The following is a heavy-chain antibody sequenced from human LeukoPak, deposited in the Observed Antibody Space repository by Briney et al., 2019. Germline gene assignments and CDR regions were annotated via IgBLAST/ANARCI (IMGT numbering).Heavy chain of an antibody. Sequence: PSQTLSLTCTVSGGSISSGSYYWNWIRQPAGKRLEWIGRIYRSGSTNYNPSLKSRVTISVDTSKNQFSLKLSSVTAADTAVYYCARDSPYYYGSGSATYYMDVWGKGTTVTISS. CDR1: GGSISSGSYY. D-gene: IGHD3-10*01. CDR3: ARDSPYYYGSGSATYYMDV. CDR2: IYRSGST. V-gene: IGHV4-61*02. J-gene: IGHJ6*03.